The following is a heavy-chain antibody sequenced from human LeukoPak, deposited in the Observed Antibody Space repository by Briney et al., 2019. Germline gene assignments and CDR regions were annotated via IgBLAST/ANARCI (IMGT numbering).Heavy chain of an antibody. D-gene: IGHD5-12*01. J-gene: IGHJ4*02. V-gene: IGHV3-11*06. CDR1: GFTFSDYY. CDR2: ISSSSSHT. Sequence: PGGSLRLPCAASGFTFSDYYMSWIRQAPGKGLEWVSYISSSSSHTNYADSVKGRFTISRDNAKNSLYLQMNSLRAEDTAVYYCARGIEATRRSTGTCNYVDYWGQGTLVTVSS. CDR3: ARGIEATRRSTGTCNYVDY.